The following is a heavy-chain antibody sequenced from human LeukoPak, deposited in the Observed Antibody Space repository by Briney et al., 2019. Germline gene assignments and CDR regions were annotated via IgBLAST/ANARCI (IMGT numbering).Heavy chain of an antibody. Sequence: GGSLRLSCAASGFTFSSYAMNWVCQAPGKGLEWVSGISGSGGSTYCADSVKGRFTISRDNSKNTLYLQMNSLRAEDTAVYYCAKDGHRFWTTVTHSDYWGQGTLVTVSS. J-gene: IGHJ4*02. CDR1: GFTFSSYA. CDR2: ISGSGGST. CDR3: AKDGHRFWTTVTHSDY. D-gene: IGHD4-11*01. V-gene: IGHV3-23*01.